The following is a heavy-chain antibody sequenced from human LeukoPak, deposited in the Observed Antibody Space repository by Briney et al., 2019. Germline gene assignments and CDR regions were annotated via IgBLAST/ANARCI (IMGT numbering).Heavy chain of an antibody. V-gene: IGHV3-64*02. Sequence: GGSLRLSCAASGLTFSSYAMHWVRQAPGKGLEYVSAISSNGGSTYYADSVKGRFTISRDNSKNTLYLQMGSLRAEDMAVYYCARLGLARTADYWGQGTLVTVSS. CDR1: GLTFSSYA. CDR3: ARLGLARTADY. J-gene: IGHJ4*02. D-gene: IGHD3-16*01. CDR2: ISSNGGST.